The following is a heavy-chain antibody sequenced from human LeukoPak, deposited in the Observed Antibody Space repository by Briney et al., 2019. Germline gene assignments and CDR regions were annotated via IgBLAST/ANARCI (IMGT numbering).Heavy chain of an antibody. CDR1: GYTFTSYG. CDR2: INPNSGGT. D-gene: IGHD6-6*01. CDR3: ARDQGSSSLGGVDY. Sequence: ASVKVSCKASGYTFTSYGISWVRQAPGQGLEWMGWINPNSGGTNYAQKFQGRVTMTRDTSISTAYMELSRLRSDDTAVYYCARDQGSSSLGGVDYWGQGTLVTVSS. J-gene: IGHJ4*02. V-gene: IGHV1-2*02.